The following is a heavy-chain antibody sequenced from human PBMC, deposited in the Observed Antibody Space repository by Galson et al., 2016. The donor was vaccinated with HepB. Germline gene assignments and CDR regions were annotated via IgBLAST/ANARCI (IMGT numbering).Heavy chain of an antibody. CDR1: GAYVFRDF. V-gene: IGHV4-59*02. CDR2: ISDSGEN. J-gene: IGHJ6*02. D-gene: IGHD6-13*01. Sequence: LSLTCTVSGAYVFRDFWSWIRQPPGQGLEWIGYISDSGENKYNPSLKSRLTMSVDTSKNQVSLKLTSVTAADTAVYYCARVAAGGTGFLGDNYGMDVWGQGTTVTVSS. CDR3: ARVAAGGTGFLGDNYGMDV.